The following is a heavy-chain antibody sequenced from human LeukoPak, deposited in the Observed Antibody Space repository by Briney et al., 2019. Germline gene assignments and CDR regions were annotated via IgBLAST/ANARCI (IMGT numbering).Heavy chain of an antibody. CDR2: IYYSGST. D-gene: IGHD2-2*01. CDR3: ARQNHIVVVPAGDEEPSFNAYYYGMDV. CDR1: GGSISSSSYY. Sequence: SETLSLTCTVSGGSISSSSYYWGWIRQPPGKGLEWIGSIYYSGSTYYNPSLKSRVTISVDTSKNQLSLKLSSVTAADTAVYYCARQNHIVVVPAGDEEPSFNAYYYGMDVWGQGTTVTVSS. V-gene: IGHV4-39*01. J-gene: IGHJ6*02.